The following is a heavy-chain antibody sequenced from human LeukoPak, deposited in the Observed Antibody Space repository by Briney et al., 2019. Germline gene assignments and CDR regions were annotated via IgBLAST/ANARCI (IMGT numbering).Heavy chain of an antibody. CDR2: ISHTGST. J-gene: IGHJ3*02. CDR1: HGPITSTKW. Sequence: KPSETLSLTCTVSHGPITSTKWWSWVRQPPGKGLEWIGEISHTGSTNYNPSFNSRVTMSVDKSKNQFSLNLKSVTAADTALYYCASSSHVVAVTYGFDIWGRGTAVTVSS. V-gene: IGHV4-4*02. D-gene: IGHD2-15*01. CDR3: ASSSHVVAVTYGFDI.